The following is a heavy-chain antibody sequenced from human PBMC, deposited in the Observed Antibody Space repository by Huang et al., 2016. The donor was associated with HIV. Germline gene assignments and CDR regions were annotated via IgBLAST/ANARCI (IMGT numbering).Heavy chain of an antibody. CDR1: GDSFTSLP. J-gene: IGHJ4*02. Sequence: QVHLVQSGAEVKKPGSSVKVSCKASGDSFTSLPINWVRQAPGQGLEWGGGSVPMLVSATSAQKFRGRVTISADESTSTSYMELSRLRSDDTAMYYWATSTPMLGESGGWSGKVVITENVPYVDWGQGTLATVSS. D-gene: IGHD3-22*01. CDR3: ATSTPMLGESGGWSGKVVITENVPYVD. V-gene: IGHV1-69*01. CDR2: SVPMLVSA.